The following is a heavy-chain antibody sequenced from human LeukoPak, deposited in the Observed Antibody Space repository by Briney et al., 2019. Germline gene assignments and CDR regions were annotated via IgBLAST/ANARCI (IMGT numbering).Heavy chain of an antibody. D-gene: IGHD4-17*01. CDR3: AKGRYGDYTYFDY. CDR2: ISGSGGST. V-gene: IGHV3-23*01. Sequence: PGGSLRLSCAASGFTFSSYAMSWVRQAPGKGLEWVSAISGSGGSTYYADSVKGRFTISRDNSKNALYLQMNSLRAEDTAVYYCAKGRYGDYTYFDYWGQGTLVTVSS. J-gene: IGHJ4*02. CDR1: GFTFSSYA.